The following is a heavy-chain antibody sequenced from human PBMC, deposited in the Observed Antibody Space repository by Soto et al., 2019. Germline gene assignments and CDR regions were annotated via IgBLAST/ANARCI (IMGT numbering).Heavy chain of an antibody. CDR1: GFTFDDYD. CDR2: ISWNGASI. CDR3: ANLPLYGSGFDC. J-gene: IGHJ4*02. Sequence: EVQLVESGGGLVQPGRSLRLSCAAPGFTFDDYDIHWVRQAPGRGLEWVAGISWNGASIGYADSVKGRFTISRDNAKNSLHLQMNSLRSEDTALYYCANLPLYGSGFDCWGQGTLVTVSS. V-gene: IGHV3-9*01. D-gene: IGHD3-10*01.